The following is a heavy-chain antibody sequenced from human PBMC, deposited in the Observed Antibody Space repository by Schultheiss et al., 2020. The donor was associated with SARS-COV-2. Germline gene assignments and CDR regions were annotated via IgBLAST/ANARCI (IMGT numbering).Heavy chain of an antibody. V-gene: IGHV3-23*01. CDR1: GFTFSSYA. J-gene: IGHJ4*02. D-gene: IGHD3-10*01. Sequence: GGSLRLSCAASGFTFSSYAMSWVRQAPGKGLEWVSVISGSGGSTYYADSVKGRFTISRDNSKNTLFLQMNSLRAEDTAVYYCAKKHGSGSPYFDYWGQGTLVTVSS. CDR2: ISGSGGST. CDR3: AKKHGSGSPYFDY.